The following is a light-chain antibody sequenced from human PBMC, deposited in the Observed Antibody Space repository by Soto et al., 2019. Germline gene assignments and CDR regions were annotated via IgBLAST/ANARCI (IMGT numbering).Light chain of an antibody. CDR1: QSISTS. V-gene: IGKV1-39*01. J-gene: IGKJ3*01. Sequence: DIQMTQSPSSLSASIGDRVTITCRASQSISTSLNWYRQRPGQGPELLIFGASTLQSGVPSRFSGAGSGTHFPITLSSPQPEDFATFYCQQSYVKPFTFGPGTALDFK. CDR3: QQSYVKPFT. CDR2: GAS.